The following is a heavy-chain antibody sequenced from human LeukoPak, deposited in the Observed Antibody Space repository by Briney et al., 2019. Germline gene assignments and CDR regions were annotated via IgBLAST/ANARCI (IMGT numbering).Heavy chain of an antibody. J-gene: IGHJ4*02. V-gene: IGHV4-34*01. Sequence: SETLSLTCAVYGGSFSGHFWSWIRQTPGEGLEWIGEINHSGSTNYNPSLKSRVTISVDTSKNQFSLRLTSVTAADTAVFYCARGGIAGFDYWGQGALVTVSS. CDR2: INHSGST. CDR1: GGSFSGHF. CDR3: ARGGIAGFDY. D-gene: IGHD1-20*01.